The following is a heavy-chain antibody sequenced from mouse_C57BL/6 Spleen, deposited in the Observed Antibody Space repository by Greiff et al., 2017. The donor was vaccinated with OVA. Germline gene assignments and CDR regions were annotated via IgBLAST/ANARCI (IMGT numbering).Heavy chain of an antibody. V-gene: IGHV5-17*01. CDR3: ASLNWDNAMDY. Sequence: EVNVVESGGGLVKPGGSLKLSCAASGFTFSDYGMHWVRQAPEKGLEWVAYISSGSSTIYYADTVKGRFTISRDNAKNTLFLQMTSLRSEDTAMYYCASLNWDNAMDYWGQGTSVTVSS. CDR1: GFTFSDYG. J-gene: IGHJ4*01. CDR2: ISSGSSTI. D-gene: IGHD4-1*01.